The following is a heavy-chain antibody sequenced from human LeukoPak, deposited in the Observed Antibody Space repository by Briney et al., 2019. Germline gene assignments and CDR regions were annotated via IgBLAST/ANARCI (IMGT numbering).Heavy chain of an antibody. CDR3: ARAGSSAYLIDY. CDR1: GGSISSYY. J-gene: IGHJ4*02. CDR2: NYYSGST. V-gene: IGHV4-59*01. Sequence: PSETLSLTCTVSGGSISSYYWSWIRQPPEKGLEWIGYNYYSGSTNYNPSLKSRVTISVDTSKNQFSLKLTSVTAADTAVYYCARAGSSAYLIDYWGQGTLVTVSS. D-gene: IGHD3-22*01.